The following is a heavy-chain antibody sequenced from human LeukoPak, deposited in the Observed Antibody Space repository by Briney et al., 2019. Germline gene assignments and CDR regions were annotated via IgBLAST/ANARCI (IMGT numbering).Heavy chain of an antibody. CDR2: ISGSGGST. V-gene: IGHV3-23*01. D-gene: IGHD2-2*01. CDR3: AKRGQYCSSTSCPGAGYYFDY. J-gene: IGHJ4*02. Sequence: GGSLRLSFAASGFTFSSYAMSWVRQPPGKGLGWVSAISGSGGSTYYADSVKGRFTISRDNSKNTLYLQMNSLRAEDTAVYYCAKRGQYCSSTSCPGAGYYFDYWGQGTLVTVSS. CDR1: GFTFSSYA.